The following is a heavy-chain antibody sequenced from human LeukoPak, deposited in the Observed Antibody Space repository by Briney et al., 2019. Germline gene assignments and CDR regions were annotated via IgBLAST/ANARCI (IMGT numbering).Heavy chain of an antibody. Sequence: ASVKVSCKASGYTFTGYYMHWLRQAPGQGMAWMGWMNPNSGGTNYAQKVQGRVTMTRDTSISTAYMQLSRLRSDDTAVFYCARALRRKSGYYVADYWGQGTLVTVSS. D-gene: IGHD3-22*01. V-gene: IGHV1-2*02. CDR2: MNPNSGGT. J-gene: IGHJ4*02. CDR1: GYTFTGYY. CDR3: ARALRRKSGYYVADY.